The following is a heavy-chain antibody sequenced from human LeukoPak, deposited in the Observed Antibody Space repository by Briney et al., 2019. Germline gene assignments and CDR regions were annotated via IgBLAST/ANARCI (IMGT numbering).Heavy chain of an antibody. CDR2: LSPNSGDT. D-gene: IGHD6-13*01. CDR1: GYTFTGYY. V-gene: IGHV1-2*02. Sequence: ASVKVSCKASGYTFTGYYLHWVRQAPGQELEWMGWLSPNSGDTKFAQKFQGRVTMTRDASISSAYMELSGLTSDDTAVYYCARATDISSWYLAYWGQGSLVTVSS. CDR3: ARATDISSWYLAY. J-gene: IGHJ4*02.